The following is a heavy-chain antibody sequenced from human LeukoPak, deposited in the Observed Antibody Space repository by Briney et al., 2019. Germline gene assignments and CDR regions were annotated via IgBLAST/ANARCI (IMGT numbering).Heavy chain of an antibody. Sequence: ASVKVSCKASGYTFTGYYMHWVRQAPGQGLEWMGWINPNSGGTNYAQKFQGRVTTTRDTSISTAYMELSRLRSDDTAVYYCARAGSFYNWFDPWGQGTLVTVSS. CDR1: GYTFTGYY. CDR3: ARAGSFYNWFDP. D-gene: IGHD1-26*01. CDR2: INPNSGGT. J-gene: IGHJ5*02. V-gene: IGHV1-2*02.